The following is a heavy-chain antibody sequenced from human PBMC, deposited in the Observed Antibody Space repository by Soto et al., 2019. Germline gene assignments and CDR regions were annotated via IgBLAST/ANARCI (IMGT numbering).Heavy chain of an antibody. CDR2: IYSGGST. D-gene: IGHD3-22*01. CDR3: ARNYYDSGGGFDY. Sequence: EVQLVESGGGLIQPGGSLRHSCAASGFTVSSNYMSWVRQAPGKGLEWVSVIYSGGSTYYADSVKGRFTISRDNSKNTLYLQMNSLRAEDTAVYYCARNYYDSGGGFDYWGQGTLVTVSS. V-gene: IGHV3-53*01. J-gene: IGHJ4*02. CDR1: GFTVSSNY.